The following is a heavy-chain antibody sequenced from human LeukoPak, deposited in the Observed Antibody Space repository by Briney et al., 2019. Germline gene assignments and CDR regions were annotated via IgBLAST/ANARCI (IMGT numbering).Heavy chain of an antibody. J-gene: IGHJ6*03. CDR2: IYYGGST. D-gene: IGHD4/OR15-4a*01. CDR1: GGSISSSSYY. CDR3: ARQLGATHAYYYYYMDV. V-gene: IGHV4-39*01. Sequence: SETLSLTCTVSGGSISSSSYYWGWIRQPPGKGLEWIGSIYYGGSTYYNPSLKSRVTISVDTSKNQVSLKLSSVTAADTAVYYCARQLGATHAYYYYYMDVWGKGTTDTVSS.